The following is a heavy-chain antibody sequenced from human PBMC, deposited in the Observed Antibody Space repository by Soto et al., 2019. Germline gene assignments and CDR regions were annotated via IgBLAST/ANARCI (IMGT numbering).Heavy chain of an antibody. Sequence: EVQLVESGGGLVQPGGSLRLSCAASGFTFSSYWMHWVRQAPGKGLVWVSRINSDGSSTSYADSVKGRFTISRDNAKNTLYLQMNSLRAEDTAVYYCARNAGGPNAFDIWGQGTMVTVSS. J-gene: IGHJ3*02. CDR3: ARNAGGPNAFDI. V-gene: IGHV3-74*01. CDR2: INSDGSST. CDR1: GFTFSSYW. D-gene: IGHD2-8*02.